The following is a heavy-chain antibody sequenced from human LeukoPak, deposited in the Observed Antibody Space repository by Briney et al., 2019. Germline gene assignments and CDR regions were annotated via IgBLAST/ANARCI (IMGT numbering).Heavy chain of an antibody. CDR1: GFTVSGNY. V-gene: IGHV3-53*01. CDR2: IYSGGTT. J-gene: IGHJ4*02. CDR3: ARVGYGSGNYS. D-gene: IGHD3-10*01. Sequence: GGSLRLSCAASGFTVSGNYMSWVHQAPGKGLEWVSVIYSGGTTLYADSVKGRFTISRDNSKNTLYLQMNSLRAEDAAVYYCARVGYGSGNYSWGQGTLVTVSS.